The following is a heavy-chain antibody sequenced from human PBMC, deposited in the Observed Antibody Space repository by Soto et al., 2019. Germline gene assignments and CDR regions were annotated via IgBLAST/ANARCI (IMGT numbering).Heavy chain of an antibody. CDR3: AKDLSWGQSDY. V-gene: IGHV3-23*01. J-gene: IGHJ4*02. CDR1: GFTFSTYA. CDR2: ISGSGGST. Sequence: EVQLLESGGGLVQPGGSLRLSCAASGFTFSTYAMIWVRQAPGKGLEWVSAISGSGGSTHYADSVKGRFTISRDNSKNTLYLQMNSLRDEDTAVYYCAKDLSWGQSDYWGQGTLVIVSS. D-gene: IGHD3-16*01.